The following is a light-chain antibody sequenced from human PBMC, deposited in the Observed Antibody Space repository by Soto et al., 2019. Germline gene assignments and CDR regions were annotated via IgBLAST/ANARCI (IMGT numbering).Light chain of an antibody. CDR1: SSDVGGYNY. CDR2: DVS. CDR3: SSYTTSNTRQIV. Sequence: QSVLPQPASVSGSPGQSITISCTGTSSDVGGYNYVSWYQHHPGKAPKLIIFDVSNRPSGVSNPFSGSKSGNTASLTISALQPEDEADYYCSSYTTSNTRQIVFGTGTKVTVL. J-gene: IGLJ1*01. V-gene: IGLV2-14*03.